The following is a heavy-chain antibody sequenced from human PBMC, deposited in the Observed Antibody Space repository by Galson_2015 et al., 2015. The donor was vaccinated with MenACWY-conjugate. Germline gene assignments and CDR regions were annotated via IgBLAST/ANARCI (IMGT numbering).Heavy chain of an antibody. CDR3: ARRGYTEELFDY. CDR2: IYPGDSDT. D-gene: IGHD6-25*01. J-gene: IGHJ4*02. CDR1: GYSFTSYW. V-gene: IGHV5-51*01. Sequence: ISCKGSGYSFTSYWIGWVRQIPGEGLEWMGIIYPGDSDTRYSPSFQGQVTISADKSISTAYLQWSSLKASETAMYYCARRGYTEELFDYWGQGTLVTFSS.